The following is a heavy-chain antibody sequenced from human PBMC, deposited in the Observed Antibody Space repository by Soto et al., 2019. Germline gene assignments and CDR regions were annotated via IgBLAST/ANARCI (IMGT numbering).Heavy chain of an antibody. CDR2: FDPEDGET. D-gene: IGHD3-9*01. CDR3: ATDGITYYDILTGYYNFDY. Sequence: ASVKFSCKVSGYTLTELSMHWVRQAPGKGLEWMGGFDPEDGETIYAQKFQGRVTMTEDTSTDTAYMELSSLRSEDTAVYYCATDGITYYDILTGYYNFDYWGQGTLVTVSS. CDR1: GYTLTELS. J-gene: IGHJ4*02. V-gene: IGHV1-24*01.